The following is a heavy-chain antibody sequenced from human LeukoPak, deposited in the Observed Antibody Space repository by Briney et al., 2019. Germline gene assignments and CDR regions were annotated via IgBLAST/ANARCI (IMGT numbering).Heavy chain of an antibody. V-gene: IGHV5-51*01. CDR3: ARRHSERRFGESYYYYYMDV. CDR1: GYSFTSYW. D-gene: IGHD3-10*01. CDR2: IYPGDSDT. Sequence: GESLKISCKGSGYSFTSYWIGWVRQMPGKGLEWMGIIYPGDSDTRYSPSFQGQVTISADKSISTAYLQWSSLKASDTAMYYCARRHSERRFGESYYYYYMDVWGKGTTVTVSS. J-gene: IGHJ6*03.